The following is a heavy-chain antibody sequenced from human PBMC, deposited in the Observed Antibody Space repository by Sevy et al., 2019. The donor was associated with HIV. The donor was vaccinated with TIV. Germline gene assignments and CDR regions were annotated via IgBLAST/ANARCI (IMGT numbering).Heavy chain of an antibody. CDR2: IWHDGSNK. CDR3: GRETDNSARWLDP. Sequence: GGSLRLSCAASGFTFNFHGMHWVRQAPGKGLEWVAFIWHDGSNKYMADSVKGRFTISRDNSKNTLFLQMNSLTVEDTAVYYCGRETDNSARWLDPWGQGTLVTVS. V-gene: IGHV3-30*02. J-gene: IGHJ5*02. CDR1: GFTFNFHG. D-gene: IGHD4-4*01.